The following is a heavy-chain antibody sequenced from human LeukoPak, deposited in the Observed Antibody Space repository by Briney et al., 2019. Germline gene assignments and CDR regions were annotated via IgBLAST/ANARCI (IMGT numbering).Heavy chain of an antibody. D-gene: IGHD2-15*01. CDR3: ARAGYCSGGSCLRNWFDP. V-gene: IGHV1-2*02. Sequence: ASVKVSCKASGYTFTGYYMHWVRQAPGQGLEWMGWINPNSGGTNYAQKFQGRVTMTRGTSISTAYMELSRLRSDDTAVYYCARAGYCSGGSCLRNWFDPWGQGTLVTVSS. CDR2: INPNSGGT. CDR1: GYTFTGYY. J-gene: IGHJ5*02.